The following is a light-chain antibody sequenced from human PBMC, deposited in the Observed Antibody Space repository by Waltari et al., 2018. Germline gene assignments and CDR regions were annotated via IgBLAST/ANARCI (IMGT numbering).Light chain of an antibody. V-gene: IGLV2-14*03. Sequence: QSALTQPASVSGSPGQSITFSCTGTSIDIGTYNYVSWYQSHPGKAPKLMIYDVSKRPSVALNRFSGSKSGNAASLTSSGLQAEDEAYYYCSSYTVNTTLVFGGGTKLTVL. J-gene: IGLJ3*02. CDR1: SIDIGTYNY. CDR2: DVS. CDR3: SSYTVNTTLV.